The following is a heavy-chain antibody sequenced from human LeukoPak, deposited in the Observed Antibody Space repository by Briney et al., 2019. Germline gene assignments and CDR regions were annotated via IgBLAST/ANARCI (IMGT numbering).Heavy chain of an antibody. J-gene: IGHJ4*02. CDR2: IYTSGST. CDR1: GGSISSGTYY. V-gene: IGHV4-61*02. CDR3: ARDRPTVTTDPRIHTGGYFDY. D-gene: IGHD4-17*01. Sequence: PSETLSLTCTVSGGSISSGTYYWTWIRQPAGKGLEWIGRIYTSGSTNYNPSLKSRVTMSVDTSKNQFSLKLSSVTAADTAVYYCARDRPTVTTDPRIHTGGYFDYWGQGTLVTVSS.